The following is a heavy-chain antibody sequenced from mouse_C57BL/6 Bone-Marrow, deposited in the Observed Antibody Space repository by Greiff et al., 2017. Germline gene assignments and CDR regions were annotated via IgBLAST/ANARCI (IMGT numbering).Heavy chain of an antibody. V-gene: IGHV1-50*01. CDR3: ARNTAVVAEAY. CDR1: GYTFTSYW. Sequence: QVQLQQSGAELVKPGASVKLSCKASGYTFTSYWMQWVKQRPGQGLEWIGEIDPSDSYTNYNQKFKGKATLTVDTSSSTAYMQLSSLTSEASAVYYCARNTAVVAEAYWGQGTLVTVSA. J-gene: IGHJ3*01. D-gene: IGHD1-1*01. CDR2: IDPSDSYT.